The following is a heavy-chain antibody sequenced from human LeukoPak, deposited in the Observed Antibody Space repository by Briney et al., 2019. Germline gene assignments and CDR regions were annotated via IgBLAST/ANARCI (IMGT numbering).Heavy chain of an antibody. Sequence: GGSLRLSCEASGFTFDDYGTTWVRQVPGKGLEWISSINWNGGTTSYADFVKGRFTISRDNDKNSLYLQMNSLRAEDTALYYCARGGYRQLAYFDYWGQGALVTVSS. J-gene: IGHJ4*02. CDR3: ARGGYRQLAYFDY. CDR2: INWNGGTT. V-gene: IGHV3-20*04. D-gene: IGHD3-16*02. CDR1: GFTFDDYG.